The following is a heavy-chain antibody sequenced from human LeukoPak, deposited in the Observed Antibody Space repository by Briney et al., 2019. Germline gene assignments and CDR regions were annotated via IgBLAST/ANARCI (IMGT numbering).Heavy chain of an antibody. J-gene: IGHJ4*02. CDR2: IRDDGRDK. Sequence: PGWSATLSCSASGFSFSSYGMHRVLQAPAKKREGGAFIRDDGRDKEYADSAKGRLTISRDNYKNTLFLQMNSLRAEDTAVYYCAKDLWAPSSGWYYFDYWGQGILVTVSS. D-gene: IGHD6-19*01. CDR3: AKDLWAPSSGWYYFDY. V-gene: IGHV3-30*02. CDR1: GFSFSSYG.